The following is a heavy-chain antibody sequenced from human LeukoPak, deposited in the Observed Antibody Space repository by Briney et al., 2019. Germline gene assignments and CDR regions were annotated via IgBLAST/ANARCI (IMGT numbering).Heavy chain of an antibody. V-gene: IGHV3-74*01. CDR3: ARMTTVTTEGI. Sequence: PGGSLRLSCAASGFTFSHFWIHWVRQAPGKGLVWVSRINSDGSDTIYADSVKGRFTSSRDNAKNILYLQMNNLRAEGTAVYYCARMTTVTTEGIWGQGTMVTVSS. J-gene: IGHJ3*02. D-gene: IGHD4-11*01. CDR2: INSDGSDT. CDR1: GFTFSHFW.